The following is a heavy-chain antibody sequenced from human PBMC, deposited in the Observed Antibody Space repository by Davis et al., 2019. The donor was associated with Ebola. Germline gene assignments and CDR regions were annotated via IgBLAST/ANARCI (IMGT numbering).Heavy chain of an antibody. CDR3: ARWGPVRYYFDY. V-gene: IGHV1-18*01. Sequence: ASVKVSCKTSGFTFTSYGIGWVRQAPGQGLEWMAWISAYNGKKNNAQSLQGRVTLTIDTSTSTAYMELNSLTSDDTAVYFCARWGPVRYYFDYWGQGTPVTVSS. D-gene: IGHD3-16*01. CDR2: ISAYNGKK. J-gene: IGHJ4*02. CDR1: GFTFTSYG.